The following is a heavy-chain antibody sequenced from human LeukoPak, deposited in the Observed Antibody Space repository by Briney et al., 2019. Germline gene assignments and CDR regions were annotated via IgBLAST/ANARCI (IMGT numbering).Heavy chain of an antibody. Sequence: TGGSLRLSCAGSGFTVSSNYMSWVRQAPGKGLEWVSVIYSGGNTYYADSVKGRFTISRDNSKNTLYLQMNSLRVEDTAVYYCARDLEDSGGYLPSAFDIWGQGTMVIVSS. CDR2: IYSGGNT. CDR3: ARDLEDSGGYLPSAFDI. V-gene: IGHV3-53*01. D-gene: IGHD3-22*01. CDR1: GFTVSSNY. J-gene: IGHJ3*02.